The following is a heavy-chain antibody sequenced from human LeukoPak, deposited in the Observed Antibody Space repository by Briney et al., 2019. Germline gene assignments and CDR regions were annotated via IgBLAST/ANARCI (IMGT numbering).Heavy chain of an antibody. D-gene: IGHD5-12*01. J-gene: IGHJ4*02. V-gene: IGHV4-4*07. CDR2: IYTSGST. Sequence: SETLSLTCTVSGGSISSYYWSWIRQPAGKGLEWIGRIYTSGSTNYNPSLKSRVTMSVDTSKNQFSLKVNSVTAADTAVYYCARHSVFSGYDYWGQGTLVTVSS. CDR1: GGSISSYY. CDR3: ARHSVFSGYDY.